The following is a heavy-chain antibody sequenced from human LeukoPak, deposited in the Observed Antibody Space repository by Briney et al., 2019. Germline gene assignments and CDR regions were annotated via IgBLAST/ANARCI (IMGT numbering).Heavy chain of an antibody. V-gene: IGHV3-23*01. CDR1: GFTFSNYA. J-gene: IGHJ4*02. CDR3: AKDPYRASSGLVDY. Sequence: GGSLRLSCATSGFTFSNYAVSWVRQAPGKGLEWFSSISGSGGTTYYADSVKGRFTISRDNYKNTLYLQMNSLRAEDTAVYYCAKDPYRASSGLVDYWGQGTLVTVSS. D-gene: IGHD5-12*01. CDR2: ISGSGGTT.